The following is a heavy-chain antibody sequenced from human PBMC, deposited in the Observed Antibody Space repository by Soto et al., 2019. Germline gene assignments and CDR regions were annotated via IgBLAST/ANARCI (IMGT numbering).Heavy chain of an antibody. J-gene: IGHJ4*02. Sequence: QVQLVESGGGVVQPGRSPRLSCAASGFTFSSYGMHWVRQAPGKGLEWVAVISYDGSNKYYADSVKGRFTISRDNSKNTLYLQMNSLRAEDTAVYYCAKADYGDYLGYWGQGTLVTVSS. CDR1: GFTFSSYG. D-gene: IGHD4-17*01. CDR2: ISYDGSNK. V-gene: IGHV3-30*18. CDR3: AKADYGDYLGY.